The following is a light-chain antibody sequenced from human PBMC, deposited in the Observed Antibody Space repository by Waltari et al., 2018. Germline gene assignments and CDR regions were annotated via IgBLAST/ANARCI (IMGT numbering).Light chain of an antibody. J-gene: IGLJ3*02. V-gene: IGLV2-14*03. Sequence: QSALTQPASVSGSPGQSITISCTGTASDGAFYNYVSWYQQHPGKAPKVIIYDVSERPSGVSNRFSGSKSGNTAYLTISGLQAEDEADYYCNSYTGSSSWVFGGATKLT. CDR2: DVS. CDR3: NSYTGSSSWV. CDR1: ASDGAFYNY.